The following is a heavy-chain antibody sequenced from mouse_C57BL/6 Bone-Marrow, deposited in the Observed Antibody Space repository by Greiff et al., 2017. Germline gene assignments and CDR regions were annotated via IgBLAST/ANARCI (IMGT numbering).Heavy chain of an antibody. Sequence: EVKLQQSGPELVKPGASVKISCKASGYSFTGYYMNWVKQSPEKSLEWIGEINPSTGGTTYNQKFKAKATLTVDKSSSTAYMQLKRLTSEDSAVYYCAKDGYPIFDYWGQGTTLTVSS. V-gene: IGHV1-42*01. J-gene: IGHJ2*01. CDR3: AKDGYPIFDY. CDR1: GYSFTGYY. D-gene: IGHD2-3*01. CDR2: INPSTGGT.